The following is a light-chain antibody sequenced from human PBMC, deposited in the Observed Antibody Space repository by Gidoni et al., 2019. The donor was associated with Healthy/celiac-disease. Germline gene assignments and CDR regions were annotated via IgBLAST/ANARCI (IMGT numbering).Light chain of an antibody. V-gene: IGKV3-15*01. CDR1: QSVSSN. CDR2: GAS. CDR3: QQYNNWPPGIT. J-gene: IGKJ3*01. Sequence: EIGMTQSPATLSVSPGERATLSCRASQSVSSNLAWYQQKPGQAPRLLIYGASTRATGIPARFSGSGSGTEFTLTISSLQSEDFAVYYCQQYNNWPPGITFGPGTKVDIK.